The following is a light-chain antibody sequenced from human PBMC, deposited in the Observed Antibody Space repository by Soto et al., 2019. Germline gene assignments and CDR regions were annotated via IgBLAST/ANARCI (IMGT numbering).Light chain of an antibody. V-gene: IGKV3-15*01. Sequence: EIVMTQSPATLSASPGETATLSCRASQRVNSNLAWYQHKPGQAPRLLIYGASTRATGIPARFSGSGSGTEFTLTISSLQSEDFAVYYCQQYNNWPPLTFGGGTKVEIK. CDR2: GAS. CDR3: QQYNNWPPLT. J-gene: IGKJ4*01. CDR1: QRVNSN.